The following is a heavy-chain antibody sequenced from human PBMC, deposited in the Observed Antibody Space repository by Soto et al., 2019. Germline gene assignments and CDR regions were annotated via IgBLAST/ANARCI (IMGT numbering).Heavy chain of an antibody. CDR1: GFTVSSNY. D-gene: IGHD3-22*01. CDR2: IYSGGST. V-gene: IGHV3-66*01. J-gene: IGHJ5*02. CDR3: ARMGDSSGYSGWFDP. Sequence: EVQLVESGGGLVQPGGSLRLSCAASGFTVSSNYMSWVRQAPGKGLEWVSVIYSGGSTYYADSVKGRFTISRDNSKNMLYLQMNSLSAEDTAVYYCARMGDSSGYSGWFDPWGQGTLVTVST.